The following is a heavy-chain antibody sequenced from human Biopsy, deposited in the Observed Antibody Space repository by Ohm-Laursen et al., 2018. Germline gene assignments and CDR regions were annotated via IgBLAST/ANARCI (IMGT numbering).Heavy chain of an antibody. J-gene: IGHJ3*01. CDR1: GFPFSTYA. D-gene: IGHD1-26*01. V-gene: IGHV3-48*03. CDR3: ARLNSGTYDASDL. CDR2: INGGGNPV. Sequence: GSLRLSCAASGFPFSTYAMSWVRQTPGKGLEWVSSINGGGNPVSYADSVKGRFTISRDNAHNSLYLHMNSLRAEDTAVYYCARLNSGTYDASDLWGQGTMVIVSS.